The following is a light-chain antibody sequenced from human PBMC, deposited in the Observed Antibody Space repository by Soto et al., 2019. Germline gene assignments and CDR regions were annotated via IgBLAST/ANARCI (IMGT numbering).Light chain of an antibody. J-gene: IGKJ4*01. CDR2: AAS. V-gene: IGKV1-9*01. Sequence: LSHPLAAVSASVENRVTIPCRASQGISNFLAWYQQKPGKAPKLLIYAASTLQSGGPSRFSGSGSGTDFTLTISSLQPEDFATYYCQQLESYPSTFCGGGMVDI. CDR3: QQLESYPST. CDR1: QGISNF.